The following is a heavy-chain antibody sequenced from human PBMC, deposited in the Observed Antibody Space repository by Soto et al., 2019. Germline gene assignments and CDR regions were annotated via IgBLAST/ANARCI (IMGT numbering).Heavy chain of an antibody. CDR3: ATEPYYYDRSGYDT. D-gene: IGHD3-22*01. CDR1: GFSFSDAH. Sequence: EVQLVESGGDLVKPGGSLRLSCAASGFSFSDAHMNWVRQAPGKGLEWVGRIKSNIDGGTTDYAAPVKGRFTISRDDSKNTLYLQMNSLKTEDTGIYYWATEPYYYDRSGYDTWGQGTLVTVSS. J-gene: IGHJ4*02. CDR2: IKSNIDGGTT. V-gene: IGHV3-15*07.